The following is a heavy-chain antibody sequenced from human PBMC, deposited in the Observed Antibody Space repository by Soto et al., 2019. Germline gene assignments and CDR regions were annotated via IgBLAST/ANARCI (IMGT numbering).Heavy chain of an antibody. J-gene: IGHJ4*02. CDR3: ARPEANYAHPFDY. V-gene: IGHV1-2*02. CDR2: INPNSGGT. CDR1: GYTFTGYY. Sequence: ASVKVSCKASGYTFTGYYMHWVRQAPGQGLEWMGWINPNSGGTNYAQKFQGRVTMTRDTSISTAYMELSRLRSDDTAVYYCARPEANYAHPFDYWGQGTLVTVSS. D-gene: IGHD4-4*01.